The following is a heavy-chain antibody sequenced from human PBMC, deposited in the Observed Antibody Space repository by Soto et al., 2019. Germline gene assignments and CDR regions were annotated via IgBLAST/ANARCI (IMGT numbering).Heavy chain of an antibody. CDR3: AREKGYISGPKNFDS. D-gene: IGHD5-12*01. V-gene: IGHV4-30-4*01. CDR2: IYDSGSS. Sequence: LSLTCTVSGGSVSSGDYVWSWVRQPPGKGLEWIGYIYDSGSSYYNPSLKSRVTMSVDTSKNQFSLKLRSVTAADTAMYYCAREKGYISGPKNFDSWGQGTLVTVSS. J-gene: IGHJ4*02. CDR1: GGSVSSGDYV.